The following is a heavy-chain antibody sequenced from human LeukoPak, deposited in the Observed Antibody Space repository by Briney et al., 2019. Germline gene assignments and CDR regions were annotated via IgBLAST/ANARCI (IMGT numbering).Heavy chain of an antibody. CDR2: IIPIFGTA. V-gene: IGHV1-69*05. J-gene: IGHJ6*03. CDR3: ASSGGERSSTFWDYYYYMDV. CDR1: GGTFSSYA. D-gene: IGHD1-26*01. Sequence: SVKVSCKASGGTFSSYAISWVRQAPGQGLEWMGGIIPIFGTANYAQKFQGRVTITTDESTSTAYMELSSLRSEDTAVYYCASSGGERSSTFWDYYYYMDVWGKGTTVTVSS.